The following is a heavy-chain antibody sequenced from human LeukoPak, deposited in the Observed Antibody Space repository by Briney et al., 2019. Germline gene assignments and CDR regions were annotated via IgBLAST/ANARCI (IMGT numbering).Heavy chain of an antibody. CDR3: ARSFTIFGVVRGSFDY. V-gene: IGHV3-30-3*01. Sequence: PGRSLRLSCAASGFTFSSYAMHWVRQAPGKGLEWVAVISYDGSNKYYADSVKGRFTISRDNSKNTLYLQMNSLRAEDTAVYYCARSFTIFGVVRGSFDYWGQGTLVTVSS. J-gene: IGHJ4*02. CDR1: GFTFSSYA. D-gene: IGHD3-3*01. CDR2: ISYDGSNK.